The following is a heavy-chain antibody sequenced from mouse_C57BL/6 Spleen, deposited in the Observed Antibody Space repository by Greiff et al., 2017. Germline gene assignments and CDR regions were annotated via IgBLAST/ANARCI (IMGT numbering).Heavy chain of an antibody. CDR1: GYTFTSYW. CDR3: ARGSTMVTTGFAY. J-gene: IGHJ3*01. D-gene: IGHD2-2*01. V-gene: IGHV1-64*01. Sequence: QVQLQQPGAELVKPGASVKLSCKASGYTFTSYWMHWVKQRPGQGLEWIGMIHPNSGSTNYNEKFKSKATLTVDKSSSTAYMQLSSLTSEDSAVYYGARGSTMVTTGFAYWGQGTLVTVSA. CDR2: IHPNSGST.